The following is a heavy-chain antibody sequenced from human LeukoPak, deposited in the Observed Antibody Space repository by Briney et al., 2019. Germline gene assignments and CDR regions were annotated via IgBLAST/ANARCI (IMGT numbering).Heavy chain of an antibody. J-gene: IGHJ4*02. V-gene: IGHV4-59*08. CDR3: ARLWDSSSSLDY. D-gene: IGHD6-6*01. Sequence: PSETLSLTCTVSDGSISSYYWSWIRQPPGKGLGLEWIGYIYYSGGTNYNPSLKSRVTISIDTSKNQVSLKLSSVTAADTAVYYCARLWDSSSSLDYWGQGTLVTVSS. CDR1: DGSISSYY. CDR2: IYYSGGT.